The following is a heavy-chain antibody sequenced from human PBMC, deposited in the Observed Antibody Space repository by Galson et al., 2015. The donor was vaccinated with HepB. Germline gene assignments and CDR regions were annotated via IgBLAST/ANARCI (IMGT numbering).Heavy chain of an antibody. J-gene: IGHJ4*02. CDR3: ARSEGVSGGWFWPIAY. Sequence: SVKVSCKASGYTFTSYAMHWVRQAPGQRLEWMGWINAGNGNTKYSQKFQGRVTITRDTSASTAYMELSSLRSEDTAVYYCARSEGVSGGWFWPIAYWGQGTLVTVSS. CDR1: GYTFTSYA. D-gene: IGHD6-19*01. V-gene: IGHV1-3*01. CDR2: INAGNGNT.